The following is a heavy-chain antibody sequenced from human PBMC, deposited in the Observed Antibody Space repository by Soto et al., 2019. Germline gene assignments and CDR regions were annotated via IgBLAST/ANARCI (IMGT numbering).Heavy chain of an antibody. V-gene: IGHV3-33*01. D-gene: IGHD3-10*01. CDR3: ARDRRGSWTNFDY. CDR2: IWYDGSNK. J-gene: IGHJ4*02. Sequence: GGSLRLSCAASGFTFSSYGMHWVRQAPGKGLEWVAVIWYDGSNKYYADSVKGRFTISRDNSKNTLYLQMNSLRAEDTAVYYCARDRRGSWTNFDYWGQGTLVTVSS. CDR1: GFTFSSYG.